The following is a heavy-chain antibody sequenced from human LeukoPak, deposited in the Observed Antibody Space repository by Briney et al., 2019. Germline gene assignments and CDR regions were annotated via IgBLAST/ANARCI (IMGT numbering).Heavy chain of an antibody. CDR3: ATKQWLAPPPDS. CDR1: GLTLSKYW. D-gene: IGHD6-19*01. Sequence: GGSLRLSCAASGLTLSKYWMLWVRHAPGKGLESVSRINTDGTATTYADSVKGRFTVSRHNADNTMFLQMNSVRDEDTAVYYCATKQWLAPPPDSWGQGTPVTVSS. V-gene: IGHV3-74*01. J-gene: IGHJ4*02. CDR2: INTDGTAT.